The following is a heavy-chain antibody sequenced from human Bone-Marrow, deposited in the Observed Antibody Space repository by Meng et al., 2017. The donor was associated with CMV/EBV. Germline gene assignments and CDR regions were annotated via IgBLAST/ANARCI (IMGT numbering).Heavy chain of an antibody. J-gene: IGHJ5*02. CDR2: IFSNDEK. D-gene: IGHD6-13*01. CDR1: GFSLSNARMG. V-gene: IGHV2-26*01. CDR3: AWILDSSSWRGWGLGFDP. Sequence: SGPTLVKPTETLTLTCTVSGFSLSNARMGVSWIRQPPGKALEWLAHIFSNDEKSYSTSLKSRLTISKDTSKSQVVLTMTNMDPVDTATYYCAWILDSSSWRGWGLGFDPWGQGTLATVSS.